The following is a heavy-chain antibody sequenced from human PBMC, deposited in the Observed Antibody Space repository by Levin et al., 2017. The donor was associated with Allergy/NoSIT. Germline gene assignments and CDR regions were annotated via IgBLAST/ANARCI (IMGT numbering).Heavy chain of an antibody. J-gene: IGHJ4*02. V-gene: IGHV1-46*01. D-gene: IGHD6-19*01. CDR2: INLSAGST. CDR1: GFAFTSYY. Sequence: VASVKVSCRASGFAFTSYYIHWVRQAPGQGLEWMGIINLSAGSTSYAQKFRGRVTMTRDASTSTAYMELSSLRSEDTAFYYCAREWYNSGKVLDYWGQGTLVTVSS. CDR3: AREWYNSGKVLDY.